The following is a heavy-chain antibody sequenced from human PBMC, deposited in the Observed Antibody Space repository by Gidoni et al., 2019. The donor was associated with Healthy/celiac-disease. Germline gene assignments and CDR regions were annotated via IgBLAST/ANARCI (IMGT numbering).Heavy chain of an antibody. CDR1: GFTFSSYA. J-gene: IGHJ4*02. Sequence: EVQLLESGGGLVRPGGSLRLSCAASGFTFSSYAMSWVRQAPGKGLEWVSAISGSGGSTYYADSVKGRFTISRDNSKNTLYLQMNSLRAEDTAVYYCAKDSLDYGAFDYWGQGTLVTVSS. V-gene: IGHV3-23*01. CDR3: AKDSLDYGAFDY. D-gene: IGHD4-17*01. CDR2: ISGSGGST.